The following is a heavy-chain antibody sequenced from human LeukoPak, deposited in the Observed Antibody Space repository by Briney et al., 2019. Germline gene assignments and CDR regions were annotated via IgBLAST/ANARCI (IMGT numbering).Heavy chain of an antibody. J-gene: IGHJ5*02. V-gene: IGHV3-33*06. CDR3: AKDRGEHWFDP. CDR2: IWYDGSKK. Sequence: GRSLRLSCEASGFTFSSYGMHWVRQAPGKGLEWVAVIWYDGSKKYYGDSVKGRFTISRDNSKDTLYLQMNSLRGEDTAIYYCAKDRGEHWFDPWGQGALVTVSS. CDR1: GFTFSSYG. D-gene: IGHD1-1*01.